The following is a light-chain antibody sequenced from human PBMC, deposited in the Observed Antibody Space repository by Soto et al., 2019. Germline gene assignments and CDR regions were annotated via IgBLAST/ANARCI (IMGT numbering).Light chain of an antibody. CDR1: QSITTY. CDR3: QQSYTSPLT. CDR2: AAS. Sequence: DIQMTQSPSSLSASVGDRVTITCRASQSITTYLNWYQQKPGKAPKLLIYAASTLHSGVPSKFSGSGSGTDFTLTISSLQPEDFGTYYCQQSYTSPLTFGGGTKVEI. V-gene: IGKV1-39*01. J-gene: IGKJ4*01.